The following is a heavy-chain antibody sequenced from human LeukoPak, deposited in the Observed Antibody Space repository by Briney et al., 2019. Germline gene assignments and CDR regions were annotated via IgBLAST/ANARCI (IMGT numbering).Heavy chain of an antibody. CDR3: IRGGIRVSGIDAFDI. J-gene: IGHJ3*02. D-gene: IGHD5/OR15-5a*01. V-gene: IGHV3-13*01. Sequence: GGSLRLSCAASGFTFRDYDMHWVRQVPGRGLEWVSAIGIGDDTHYPDSVKGRFTISRENAKNSLYLQMNTLRDGGTAVYYCIRGGIRVSGIDAFDIWGQGTMVTVSS. CDR2: IGIGDDT. CDR1: GFTFRDYD.